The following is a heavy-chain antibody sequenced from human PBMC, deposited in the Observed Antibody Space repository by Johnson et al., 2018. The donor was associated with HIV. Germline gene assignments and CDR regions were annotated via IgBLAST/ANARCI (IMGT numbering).Heavy chain of an antibody. V-gene: IGHV3-13*01. J-gene: IGHJ3*01. Sequence: VQVVESGGGVVQPGGSLRLSCTTSGFTFSSYGMHWVRQAPGKGLEWVSAIGTLSDTFYPDSVKGRFTVSRENAKNSLYLQMNSLRAEDTAVYFCAREDTPFGSPHEGDPFDVWGQGTLVTVSS. CDR1: GFTFSSYG. CDR2: IGTLSDT. D-gene: IGHD3-16*01. CDR3: AREDTPFGSPHEGDPFDV.